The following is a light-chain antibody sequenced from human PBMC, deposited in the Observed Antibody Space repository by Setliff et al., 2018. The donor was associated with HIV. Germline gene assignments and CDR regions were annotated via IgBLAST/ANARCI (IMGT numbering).Light chain of an antibody. J-gene: IGLJ1*01. CDR1: SSDVGGYNS. CDR2: DVT. Sequence: QSVLTQPASVSGSPGQAITISCTGTSSDVGGYNSVSWYQQYPGKAPKLIIYDVTNRPSGVSNRFSGSKSGNTASLTISGLQTEDEADYHCCSYTSISTLGVFGTGTKVTVL. V-gene: IGLV2-14*03. CDR3: CSYTSISTLGV.